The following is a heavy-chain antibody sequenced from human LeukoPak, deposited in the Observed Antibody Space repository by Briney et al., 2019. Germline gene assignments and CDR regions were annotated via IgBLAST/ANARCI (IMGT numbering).Heavy chain of an antibody. J-gene: IGHJ3*02. V-gene: IGHV5-51*01. CDR1: GYSFTSYW. Sequence: GESLKISCKGSGYSFTSYWIGWVRQLPGKGLEWMGIIYPGDSDTRYSPSFQGQVTISADKSISTAYLQWSSLKASDTAMYYCARPYPDITGTVGAFDIWGQGTMVTVSS. CDR3: ARPYPDITGTVGAFDI. D-gene: IGHD1-20*01. CDR2: IYPGDSDT.